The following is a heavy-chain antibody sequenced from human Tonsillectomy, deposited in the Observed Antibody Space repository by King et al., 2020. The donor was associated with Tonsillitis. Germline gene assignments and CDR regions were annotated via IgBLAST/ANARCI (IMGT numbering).Heavy chain of an antibody. D-gene: IGHD6-19*01. V-gene: IGHV1-8*01. J-gene: IGHJ6*03. CDR3: ARTGYISGWYPLSYYHYMDV. Sequence: VQLVESGAEVKKPGASVKVSCKASGYTFTSYDINWVRQATGQGLEWMGWMNPNSGNTGYAQKFQGRVTMTRNTSISTAYMEVSSLGSEDTAVYYCARTGYISGWYPLSYYHYMDVWGKGTTVTVSS. CDR2: MNPNSGNT. CDR1: GYTFTSYD.